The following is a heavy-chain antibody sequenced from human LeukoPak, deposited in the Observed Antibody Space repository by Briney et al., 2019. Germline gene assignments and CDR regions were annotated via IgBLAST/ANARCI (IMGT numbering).Heavy chain of an antibody. CDR3: ARHVGATRDLDP. D-gene: IGHD1-26*01. CDR2: INPDSGVT. CDR1: GYPFTGYY. Sequence: GASVKVFCRASGYPFTGYYIHWVRQAPGQGLEWMGWINPDSGVTDHSQQFQGRVTMTRDTSINTAYMEVSSLRFDDTALYYCARHVGATRDLDPWGQGTLVTVSS. V-gene: IGHV1-2*02. J-gene: IGHJ5*02.